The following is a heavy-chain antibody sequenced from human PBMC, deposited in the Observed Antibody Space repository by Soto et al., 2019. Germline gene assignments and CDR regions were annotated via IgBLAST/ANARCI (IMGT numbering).Heavy chain of an antibody. V-gene: IGHV4-59*08. Sequence: QVPLQEPGPGLVKPSETLSLTCSVSGGSISSYYWSWIRQPPGKGLEWIGYIYYTGSTNYNPSLKSRVTISVDTSKNQFSLKLSSVTAADTAVYYCASGLGPWDVWGQGTTVSVSS. CDR3: ASGLGPWDV. CDR2: IYYTGST. CDR1: GGSISSYY. J-gene: IGHJ6*02. D-gene: IGHD3-16*01.